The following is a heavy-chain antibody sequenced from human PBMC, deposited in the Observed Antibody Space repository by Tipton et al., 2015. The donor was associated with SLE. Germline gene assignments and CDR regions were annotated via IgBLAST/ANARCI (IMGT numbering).Heavy chain of an antibody. Sequence: QSGAEVKKPGASVKVSCKASGYTFTGYYMHWVRQAPGQGLEWMGRINPNSGGTNYAQKFQGRVTMTRDTSISTAYMELSRLRSEDTAVYYCARVSSSWAFWFDPWGQGTLVTVSS. V-gene: IGHV1-2*06. J-gene: IGHJ5*02. CDR2: INPNSGGT. CDR3: ARVSSSWAFWFDP. CDR1: GYTFTGYY. D-gene: IGHD6-13*01.